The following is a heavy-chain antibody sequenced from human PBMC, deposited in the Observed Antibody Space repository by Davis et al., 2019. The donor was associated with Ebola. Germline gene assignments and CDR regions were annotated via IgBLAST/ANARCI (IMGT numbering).Heavy chain of an antibody. D-gene: IGHD6-19*01. Sequence: SETLSLTCAVSGGSISSGGYSWSWIRQPPGKGLEWIGYIYHSESSNYNPSLKSRVTMSVDTSKNQLSLKLNSVTAADTAVYYCAGAGYTSGWNFGYRGQGALVVVSS. V-gene: IGHV4-61*08. CDR3: AGAGYTSGWNFGY. J-gene: IGHJ4*02. CDR1: GGSISSGGYS. CDR2: IYHSESS.